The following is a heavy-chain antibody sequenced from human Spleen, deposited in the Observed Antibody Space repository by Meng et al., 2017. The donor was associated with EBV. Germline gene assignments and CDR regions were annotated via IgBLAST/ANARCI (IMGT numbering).Heavy chain of an antibody. D-gene: IGHD6-13*01. V-gene: IGHV4-39*01. CDR3: ARTYSSSIYYFDS. J-gene: IGHJ4*02. CDR2: IYYSGST. Sequence: GSIYYSGSTYYKPSLKSRVTISVDTSKNQFSLKLSSVTAAYTAVYYCARTYSSSIYYFDSWGPGTLVTVSS.